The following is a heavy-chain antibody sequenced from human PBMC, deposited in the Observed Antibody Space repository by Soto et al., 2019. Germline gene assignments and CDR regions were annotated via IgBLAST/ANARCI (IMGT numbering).Heavy chain of an antibody. Sequence: PVGSLRLSCTVSGFAFNNYGINWVRQAPGKGLEWVSSISKSDYTYYSDSVKGRFAISRDNAKNSVSLQMNTLRVEDTAVYYCAREDSIIIPAVSDFCGQGTLVTVSS. CDR1: GFAFNNYG. D-gene: IGHD2-2*01. V-gene: IGHV3-21*01. J-gene: IGHJ4*02. CDR2: ISKSDYT. CDR3: AREDSIIIPAVSDF.